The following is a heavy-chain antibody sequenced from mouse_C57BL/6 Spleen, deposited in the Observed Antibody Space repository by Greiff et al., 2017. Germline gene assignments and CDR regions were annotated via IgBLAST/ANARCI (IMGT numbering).Heavy chain of an antibody. J-gene: IGHJ2*01. V-gene: IGHV1-69*01. CDR3: ARSLYSKGDFDY. D-gene: IGHD2-5*01. CDR1: GYTFTSYR. Sequence: VQLQQPGAELVMPGASVKLSCKASGYTFTSYRMHWVKQRPGQGLEWIGEIDPSDSYTNYNQKFKGKSTLTVDKSSSTAYMQLSSLTSEDSAVYYCARSLYSKGDFDYWGQGTTLTVSS. CDR2: IDPSDSYT.